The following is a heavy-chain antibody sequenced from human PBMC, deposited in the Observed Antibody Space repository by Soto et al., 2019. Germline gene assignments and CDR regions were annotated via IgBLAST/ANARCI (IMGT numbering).Heavy chain of an antibody. J-gene: IGHJ6*02. CDR2: IDPSDSYI. CDR1: GYSFTSYW. Sequence: EEQLVQSGAEVKKPGESLRISCQASGYSFTSYWISWVRQMPGKGLEWMGRIDPSDSYINYSPSFQGHVTISADKSISTAYLQWSSLKASDTAMYYCASHNAGVGPTSDYNYGMGVWGQGTTVTVSS. D-gene: IGHD1-26*01. CDR3: ASHNAGVGPTSDYNYGMGV. V-gene: IGHV5-10-1*03.